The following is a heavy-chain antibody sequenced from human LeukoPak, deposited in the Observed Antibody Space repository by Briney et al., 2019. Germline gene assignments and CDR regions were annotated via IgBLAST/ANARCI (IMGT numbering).Heavy chain of an antibody. CDR1: GYSISSGYY. D-gene: IGHD3-22*01. V-gene: IGHV4-38-2*02. CDR2: IYHSGST. CDR3: ARVYDYYDSSGSDTKSADY. J-gene: IGHJ4*02. Sequence: SETLSLTCTVSGYSISSGYYWGWIRPPPGKGLEWIGSIYHSGSTYYNPSLKSRVTISVDTSKNQFSLKLSSVTAADTAVYYCARVYDYYDSSGSDTKSADYWGQGTLVTVSS.